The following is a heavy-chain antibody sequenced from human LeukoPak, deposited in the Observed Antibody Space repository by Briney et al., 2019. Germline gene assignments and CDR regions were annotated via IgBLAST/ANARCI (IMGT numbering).Heavy chain of an antibody. CDR1: GYTFTRYY. Sequence: GASVKVSCKASGYTFTRYYMHWVRQAPGQGLEWMGRINPNSGGTNYAQKFQGRVTMTRDTSISTAYMELSRLRSDDTAVYYCAVGAGYYILGSHGAFDIWGQGTMVTVSS. CDR3: AVGAGYYILGSHGAFDI. CDR2: INPNSGGT. V-gene: IGHV1-2*06. D-gene: IGHD3-9*01. J-gene: IGHJ3*02.